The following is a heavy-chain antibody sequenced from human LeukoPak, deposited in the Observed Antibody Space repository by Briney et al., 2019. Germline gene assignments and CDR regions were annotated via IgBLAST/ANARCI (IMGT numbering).Heavy chain of an antibody. D-gene: IGHD1-1*01. CDR3: ATTLLRASTYMDV. CDR1: GGSFSGYY. Sequence: SETLSLTCAVYGGSFSGYYWSWIRQPPGKGLEWIGEINHSGSTNYNPSLKSRVTISVDTSKNQFSLKLSSVTAADTAVYYCATTLLRASTYMDVWGKGTTVTVSS. V-gene: IGHV4-34*01. J-gene: IGHJ6*03. CDR2: INHSGST.